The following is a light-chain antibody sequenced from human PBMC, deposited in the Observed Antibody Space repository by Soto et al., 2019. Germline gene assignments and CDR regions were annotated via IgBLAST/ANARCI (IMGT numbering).Light chain of an antibody. CDR3: HHYGGSPIT. CDR2: GAS. V-gene: IGKV3-20*01. Sequence: EIVMTQSPVTLSVSPGERATLSCRASQSVSSYLAWYQHKPGQAPRLLIYGASSRATGVPDRFSGSGSGTDFTLTISRLEPEDFAVYYCHHYGGSPITFGQGTRLENK. J-gene: IGKJ5*01. CDR1: QSVSSY.